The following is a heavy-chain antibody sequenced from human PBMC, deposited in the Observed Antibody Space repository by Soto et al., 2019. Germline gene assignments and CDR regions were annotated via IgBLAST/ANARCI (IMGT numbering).Heavy chain of an antibody. V-gene: IGHV3-9*01. CDR1: GCTIDDLP. J-gene: IGHJ6*02. CDR2: INWKSETV. Sequence: ALRLPPESSGCTIDDLPMQWVRPIPEKGMEWVSGINWKSETVGYADSVKRRFTISRDSAKNSLYLQLTTLRPEDTALYFCARDQDLGGYDLRPMYGLDVWGQGTTDTV. CDR3: ARDQDLGGYDLRPMYGLDV. D-gene: IGHD5-12*01.